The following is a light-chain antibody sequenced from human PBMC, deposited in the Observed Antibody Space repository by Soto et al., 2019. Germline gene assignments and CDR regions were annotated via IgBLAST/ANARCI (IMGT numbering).Light chain of an antibody. CDR2: KAS. CDR1: RNINNL. J-gene: IGKJ4*01. V-gene: IGKV1-5*03. Sequence: DIQMTQSPSTLSASVGDRVAIACRASRNINNLLAWYQQKPGKAPKLLIYKASSLESGVPSRFSGSGSGTEFTLTTSSLQPDDFATYYCQRYCTFPLTFGGGTKVEIK. CDR3: QRYCTFPLT.